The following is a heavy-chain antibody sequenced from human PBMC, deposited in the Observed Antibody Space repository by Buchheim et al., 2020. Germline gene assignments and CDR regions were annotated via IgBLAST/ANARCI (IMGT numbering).Heavy chain of an antibody. J-gene: IGHJ4*02. CDR2: IYYSGST. Sequence: QLQLQESGPGLVKPSETLSLTCTVSGGSISSSSYYWGWIRHPPGKGLEWIGSIYYSGSTYYNPSLKSRVTISVDTSKNQFSLKLSSVTAADTAVYYCARHIVRSVLLDYWGQGTL. D-gene: IGHD3-16*02. CDR1: GGSISSSSYY. CDR3: ARHIVRSVLLDY. V-gene: IGHV4-39*01.